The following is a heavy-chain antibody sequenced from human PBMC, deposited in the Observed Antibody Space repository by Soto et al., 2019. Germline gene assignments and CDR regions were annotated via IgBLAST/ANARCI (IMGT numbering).Heavy chain of an antibody. D-gene: IGHD3-3*01. V-gene: IGHV3-30*18. Sequence: QVQLVESGGGVVQPGRSLRLSCAASGFPFSRYGFHWVRQAPGKGLEWVAFISYDGSDEYYADSVMGRFIISRDNSDNTVFLQMNSLRGEDTALYYCAQDSVAAIYSWGQGTLVTVSS. CDR1: GFPFSRYG. J-gene: IGHJ4*02. CDR3: AQDSVAAIYS. CDR2: ISYDGSDE.